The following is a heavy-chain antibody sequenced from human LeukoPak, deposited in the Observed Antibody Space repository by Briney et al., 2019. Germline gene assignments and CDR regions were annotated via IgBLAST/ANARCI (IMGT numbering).Heavy chain of an antibody. CDR3: ASQGFITMVRGVTRFDY. J-gene: IGHJ4*02. CDR1: GFTFSSYS. Sequence: GGSLRLSCAASGFTFSSYSMNWVRQAPGKGLEWVSSISSRSSYIYYADSVKGRFTISRDNAKNSLYLQMNSLRAEDTAVYYCASQGFITMVRGVTRFDYWGQGTLVTVSS. CDR2: ISSRSSYI. V-gene: IGHV3-21*01. D-gene: IGHD3-10*01.